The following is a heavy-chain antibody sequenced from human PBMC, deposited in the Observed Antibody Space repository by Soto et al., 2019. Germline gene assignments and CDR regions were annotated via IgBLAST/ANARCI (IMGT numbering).Heavy chain of an antibody. J-gene: IGHJ6*02. CDR3: ARVTADKYYYYGMDV. CDR1: GGSISSSIYY. V-gene: IGHV4-39*01. Sequence: SEILSLICTVSGGSISSSIYYWGWIRQPPGKGLEWIGSIYYSGSTYYNPSLKSRVTISVDTSKNQFSLKLSSVTAADTAVYYCARVTADKYYYYGMDVWGQGTTVTVSS. D-gene: IGHD2-21*02. CDR2: IYYSGST.